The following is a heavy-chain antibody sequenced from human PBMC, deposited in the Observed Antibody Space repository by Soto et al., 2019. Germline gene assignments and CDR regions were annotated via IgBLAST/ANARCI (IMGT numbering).Heavy chain of an antibody. D-gene: IGHD5-18*01. CDR1: GASISTGSYY. CDR3: ARHPTLYIHLDY. V-gene: IGHV4-39*01. Sequence: QLQLQESGPGLVKPSETLSLTCTVSGASISTGSYYWAWIRQSPSKGLEWIGSIYSSGTTRYNPSRRTRVTISLDTSENQFSLKLRSVTAADTAIYYCARHPTLYIHLDYWGQGSLVTVSS. J-gene: IGHJ4*02. CDR2: IYSSGTT.